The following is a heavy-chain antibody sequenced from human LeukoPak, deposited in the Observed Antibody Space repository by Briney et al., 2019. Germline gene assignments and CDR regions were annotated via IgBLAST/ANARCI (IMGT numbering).Heavy chain of an antibody. CDR2: IKEDGSEI. V-gene: IGHV3-7*01. CDR3: ASRDSSSWAGFDY. D-gene: IGHD6-13*01. J-gene: IGHJ4*02. CDR1: GFTFTTYW. Sequence: PGGSLRLSCAASGFTFTTYWMSWVRQAPEKGLEWVANIKEDGSEIHYVDSVKGRFTISRDNAKNSLYLQMNSLRAEDTAVYYCASRDSSSWAGFDYWGQGTLVTVSS.